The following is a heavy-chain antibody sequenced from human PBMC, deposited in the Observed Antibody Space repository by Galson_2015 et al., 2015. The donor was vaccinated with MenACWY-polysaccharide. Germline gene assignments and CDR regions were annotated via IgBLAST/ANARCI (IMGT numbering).Heavy chain of an antibody. CDR2: ISSSGSTI. CDR1: GFTFSSYD. CDR3: ARDQVSRVDSSSLGYCYYGMDV. V-gene: IGHV3-48*03. D-gene: IGHD6-13*01. J-gene: IGHJ6*02. Sequence: SLRLSCAASGFTFSSYDMNWVRQAPGKGLEWVSYISSSGSTIYYADSVKGRFTISRDNAKNSLCLQMNSLRAEDTAVYYCARDQVSRVDSSSLGYCYYGMDVWGQGTTVTVSS.